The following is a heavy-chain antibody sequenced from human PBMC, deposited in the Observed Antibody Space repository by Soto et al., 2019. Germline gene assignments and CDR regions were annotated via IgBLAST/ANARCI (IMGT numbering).Heavy chain of an antibody. J-gene: IGHJ6*02. CDR1: GFTFSSYA. V-gene: IGHV3-30-3*01. CDR2: ISYDGSNK. CDR3: ARDLSGTVTTGYYYYGMDV. D-gene: IGHD4-17*01. Sequence: QVQLVESGGGVVQPGRSLRLSCAASGFTFSSYAMHWVRQAPGKGLEWVAVISYDGSNKYYADSVKGRFTISRDNSKNKLYLQMNSLRAEDTAVYYCARDLSGTVTTGYYYYGMDVWGQGTTVTVSS.